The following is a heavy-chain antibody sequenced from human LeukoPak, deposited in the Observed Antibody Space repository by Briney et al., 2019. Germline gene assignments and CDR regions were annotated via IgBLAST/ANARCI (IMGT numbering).Heavy chain of an antibody. D-gene: IGHD3-3*01. CDR3: AKAEDYDFWSGYYKNWFDP. Sequence: GGSLRLSCAASGITFSNYRMNWVRQAPGKGLEWISYISTDSMTTFYAASVRGRFTISRDNSKNTLYLQMNSLRAEDTAVYYCAKAEDYDFWSGYYKNWFDPWGQGTLVTVSS. V-gene: IGHV3-48*01. CDR1: GITFSNYR. J-gene: IGHJ5*02. CDR2: ISTDSMTT.